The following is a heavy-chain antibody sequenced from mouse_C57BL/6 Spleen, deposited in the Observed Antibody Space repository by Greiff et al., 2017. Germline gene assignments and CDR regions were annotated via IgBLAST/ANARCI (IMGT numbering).Heavy chain of an antibody. CDR2: INPNNGGT. V-gene: IGHV1-22*01. CDR1: GYTFTDYN. CDR3: ARREYDYDGLFAY. D-gene: IGHD2-4*01. Sequence: VQLQQSGPELVKPGASVKLSCKASGYTFTDYNMHWVKQSHGQSLEWIGYINPNNGGTSYNPKFQGKATLTVNTSSSTAYMELRSLTSEVSAVDCCARREYDYDGLFAYWGQGTLVTVSA. J-gene: IGHJ3*01.